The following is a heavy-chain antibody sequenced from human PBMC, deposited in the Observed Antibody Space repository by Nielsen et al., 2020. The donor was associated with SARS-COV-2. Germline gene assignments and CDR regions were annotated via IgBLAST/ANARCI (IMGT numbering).Heavy chain of an antibody. D-gene: IGHD1-26*01. CDR1: GGSFSGYY. J-gene: IGHJ6*03. CDR2: INHSGST. CDR3: ARNRVGATRYMDV. Sequence: SETLSLTCAVYGGSFSGYYWSWIRQPPGKGLEWIGEINHSGSTNYNPSLKSRVTISVDTSKNQFSLKLSSVTAADTAVYYCARNRVGATRYMDVWGKVTTVTVSS. V-gene: IGHV4-34*01.